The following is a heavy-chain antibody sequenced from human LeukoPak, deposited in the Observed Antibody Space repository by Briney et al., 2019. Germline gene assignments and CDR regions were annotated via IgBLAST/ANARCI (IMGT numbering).Heavy chain of an antibody. J-gene: IGHJ6*03. CDR3: ARDHSYDFWSGYYYYYYMDV. D-gene: IGHD3-3*01. CDR1: GYTFTSYG. CDR2: ISAYNGNT. V-gene: IGHV1-18*01. Sequence: ASVKVSCKASGYTFTSYGISWVRQAPGQGLEWMGWISAYNGNTNYAQKLQGRVTMTTDTSTSTAYMELRSLRSDDTAVYYCARDHSYDFWSGYYYYYYMDVWGKGTTVTVSS.